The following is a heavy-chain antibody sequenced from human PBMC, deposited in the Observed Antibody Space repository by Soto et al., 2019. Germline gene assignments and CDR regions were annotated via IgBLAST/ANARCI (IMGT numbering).Heavy chain of an antibody. CDR3: AKAGGRCSSTSCYTGTYYYYYGMDV. CDR1: GFTFSSYG. J-gene: IGHJ6*02. Sequence: SLRLSCAASGFTFSSYGMHWVRQAPGKGLEWVAAISYDGSNKYYADSVKGRFTISRDNSKNTLYLQMNSLRAEDTAVYYCAKAGGRCSSTSCYTGTYYYYYGMDVWGQGTTVTVSS. D-gene: IGHD2-2*02. V-gene: IGHV3-30*18. CDR2: ISYDGSNK.